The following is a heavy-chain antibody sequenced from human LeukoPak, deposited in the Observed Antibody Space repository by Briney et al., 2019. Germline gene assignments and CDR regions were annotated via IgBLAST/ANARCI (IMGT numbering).Heavy chain of an antibody. J-gene: IGHJ6*02. CDR1: GGSISSYY. CDR2: IYYSGST. CDR3: ARDSGWYGMDV. Sequence: SETLSLTCTVSGGSISSYYWSWIRQPPGKGLEWIGYIYYSGSTNYNPSLKSRVTISVDTSKNQFSLKLSSVTAADTAVYHCARDSGWYGMDVWGQGTTVTVSS. V-gene: IGHV4-59*01. D-gene: IGHD6-19*01.